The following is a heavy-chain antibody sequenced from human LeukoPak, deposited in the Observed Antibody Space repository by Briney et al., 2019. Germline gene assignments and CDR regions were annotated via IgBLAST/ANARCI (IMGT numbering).Heavy chain of an antibody. D-gene: IGHD7-27*01. Sequence: PSETLSLTCAVYGGSFSGYYWSWIRQPPGKGLEWIGYIYHSGSTYYNPSLKSRVTISVDRSKNQFSLKLSSVTAADTAVYYCARGAPSGYYYYGMDVWGQGTTVTVSS. V-gene: IGHV4-34*01. CDR3: ARGAPSGYYYYGMDV. J-gene: IGHJ6*02. CDR1: GGSFSGYY. CDR2: IYHSGST.